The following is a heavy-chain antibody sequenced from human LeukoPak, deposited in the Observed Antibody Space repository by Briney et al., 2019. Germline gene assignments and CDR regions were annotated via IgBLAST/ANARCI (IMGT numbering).Heavy chain of an antibody. D-gene: IGHD3-10*01. CDR3: ARDRVVRGVNYAFDI. CDR1: GGSFSSSTYY. V-gene: IGHV4-39*07. CDR2: FHYSGTT. Sequence: SETLSLTCTVSGGSFSSSTYYWAWIRQPPGKGLEWIGSFHYSGTTYYNASLKSRVTISVDTSKNQFSLKLSSVTAADTAVYYCARDRVVRGVNYAFDIWGQGTMVTVSS. J-gene: IGHJ3*02.